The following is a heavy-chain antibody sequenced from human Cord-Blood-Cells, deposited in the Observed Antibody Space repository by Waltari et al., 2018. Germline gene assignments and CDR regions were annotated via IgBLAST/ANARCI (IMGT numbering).Heavy chain of an antibody. Sequence: QLQLQESGPGLVKPSETLSLTCTVSGGPISSSSYYWGWIRQPPGKGLEWIGSIYYSGSTYYNPSLKIRVTISVDTSKNQFPLKLSSVTAADTAVYYCARAGYSYGYFDYWGQGTLVTVSS. CDR2: IYYSGST. CDR1: GGPISSSSYY. V-gene: IGHV4-39*01. J-gene: IGHJ4*02. CDR3: ARAGYSYGYFDY. D-gene: IGHD5-18*01.